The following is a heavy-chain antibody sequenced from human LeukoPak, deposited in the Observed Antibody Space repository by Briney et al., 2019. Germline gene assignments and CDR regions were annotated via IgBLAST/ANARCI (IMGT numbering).Heavy chain of an antibody. CDR2: IYYSGST. V-gene: IGHV4-39*01. CDR1: GDSISSSNYY. Sequence: SKTLSLTCTVSGDSISSSNYYWGWIRQPPGKGLEWIASIYYSGSTYYNPSLKSRVTISVDMSKNQFSLRLSSVTAADTAVYYCARQDCTLTSCYDYYHYHMDVWGKGTAVTISS. D-gene: IGHD2-2*01. CDR3: ARQDCTLTSCYDYYHYHMDV. J-gene: IGHJ6*03.